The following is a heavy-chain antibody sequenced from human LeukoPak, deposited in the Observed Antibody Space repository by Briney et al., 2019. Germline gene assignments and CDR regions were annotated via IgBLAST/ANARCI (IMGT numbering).Heavy chain of an antibody. Sequence: SETLSLTCTVSGGSISSYYWSWIRQPPGKGLEWIGYIYYSGSTNYNPSLKSRVTISVDTSKNQFSLKLSSVTAADTAVYYCARDGVRGDYDWYYYYYMDVWGKGTTVTVSS. V-gene: IGHV4-59*01. J-gene: IGHJ6*03. CDR3: ARDGVRGDYDWYYYYYMDV. CDR2: IYYSGST. CDR1: GGSISSYY. D-gene: IGHD4-17*01.